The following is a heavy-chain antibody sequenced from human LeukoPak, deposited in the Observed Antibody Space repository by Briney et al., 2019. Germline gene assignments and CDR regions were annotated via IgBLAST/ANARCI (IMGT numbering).Heavy chain of an antibody. CDR2: ISYDGSNK. D-gene: IGHD3-16*01. CDR3: ARDCRACLGEGGAFDI. V-gene: IGHV3-30*04. CDR1: GFTFSSYA. Sequence: PGGSLRPSCAASGFTFSSYAMHWVRQAPGKGLEWVAVISYDGSNKYYADSVKGRFTISRDNSKNTLYLQMNSLRAEDTAVYYCARDCRACLGEGGAFDIWGQGTMVTVSS. J-gene: IGHJ3*02.